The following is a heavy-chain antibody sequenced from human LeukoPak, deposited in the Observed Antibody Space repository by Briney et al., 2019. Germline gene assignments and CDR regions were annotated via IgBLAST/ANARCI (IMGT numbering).Heavy chain of an antibody. CDR3: ARDTDGGSAIDY. J-gene: IGHJ4*02. CDR2: IWYDGSNK. Sequence: GGSLRLSCAASGFTFSSYGMHWVRQAPGKGLEGVAVIWYDGSNKCYADSVKGRFTISRDNSKNQLYLQMNSLRAEDTAVYYCARDTDGGSAIDYWGQGTLVTVSS. CDR1: GFTFSSYG. V-gene: IGHV3-33*01. D-gene: IGHD1-26*01.